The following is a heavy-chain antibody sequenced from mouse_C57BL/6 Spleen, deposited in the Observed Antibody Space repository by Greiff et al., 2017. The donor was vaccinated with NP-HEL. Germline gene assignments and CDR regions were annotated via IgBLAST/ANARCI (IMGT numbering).Heavy chain of an antibody. CDR3: ARRSSGLYDFDY. V-gene: IGHV1-7*01. D-gene: IGHD1-3*01. J-gene: IGHJ2*01. CDR1: GYTFTSYW. CDR2: INPSSGYT. Sequence: VQLQQSGAELAKPGASVKLSCKASGYTFTSYWMHWVKQRPGQGLEWIGYINPSSGYTKYNQKFKDKATLTADTSSSTAYLQLSSLTSEDSAVYDCARRSSGLYDFDYWGQGTTLTVSS.